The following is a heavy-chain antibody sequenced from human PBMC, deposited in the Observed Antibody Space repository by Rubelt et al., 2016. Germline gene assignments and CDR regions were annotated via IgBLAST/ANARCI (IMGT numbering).Heavy chain of an antibody. D-gene: IGHD3-10*01. Sequence: QVQLVQSGAEVKKPGASVKVSRKASGYTFTSYGISWVRQAPGQGLEWMGWISAYNGKPNYAQKFQGRVTRTPDTSTRTAYMELRSLRSDDTAVYYCARDPLPVRGVIMTPTHWGQGTLVTVSS. CDR2: ISAYNGKP. V-gene: IGHV1-18*01. CDR3: ARDPLPVRGVIMTPTH. J-gene: IGHJ4*02. CDR1: GYTFTSYG.